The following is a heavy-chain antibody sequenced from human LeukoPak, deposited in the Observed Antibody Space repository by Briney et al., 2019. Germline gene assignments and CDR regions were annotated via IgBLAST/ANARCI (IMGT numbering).Heavy chain of an antibody. CDR3: ARYSWTATTWY. Sequence: GGSLRLSCAASGFTFSSYWMSWVRQAPGKGLEWVANIKEDGSEKYYVDSVEGRFAVSRDNAKNSLYLQMNSLRDEDTAAYYCARYSWTATTWYWGQGTLVTVSS. CDR1: GFTFSSYW. J-gene: IGHJ4*02. D-gene: IGHD4-17*01. CDR2: IKEDGSEK. V-gene: IGHV3-7*01.